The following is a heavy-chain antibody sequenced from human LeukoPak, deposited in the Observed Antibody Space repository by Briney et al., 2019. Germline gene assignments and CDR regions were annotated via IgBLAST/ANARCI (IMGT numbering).Heavy chain of an antibody. CDR1: GGSISSYY. Sequence: PSETLSLTCTVSGGSISSYYWSWIRQPAGKGLEWIGRIYTSGSTNYNPSLKSRVTMSVDTSKNHFSLQLSPVTAADTAVYYCARQGARENWFDPWGQGTLVTVSS. CDR2: IYTSGST. J-gene: IGHJ5*02. V-gene: IGHV4-4*07. CDR3: ARQGARENWFDP.